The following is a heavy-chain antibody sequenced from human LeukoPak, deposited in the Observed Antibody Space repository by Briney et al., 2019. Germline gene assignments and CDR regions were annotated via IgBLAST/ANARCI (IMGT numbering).Heavy chain of an antibody. CDR1: GFTFSGYW. D-gene: IGHD2-21*02. Sequence: PGGSLRLSCAASGFTFSGYWMSWVRQAPGKGLEWVANIKQDGSEKFYVDSVKGRFTISRDNAKNSLYLQMNSLRAEDTAVYYCAREGIVVVTDPYWYFDLWGRGTLVTVSS. J-gene: IGHJ2*01. V-gene: IGHV3-7*05. CDR3: AREGIVVVTDPYWYFDL. CDR2: IKQDGSEK.